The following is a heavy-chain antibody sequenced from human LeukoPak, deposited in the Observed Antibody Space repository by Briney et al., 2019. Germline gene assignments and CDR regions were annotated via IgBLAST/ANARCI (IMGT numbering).Heavy chain of an antibody. Sequence: SETLSLTCTVSGGSLSSGSYYWSWIRQPAGKGLEWIGRIYYSGSTNYNPSLKSRVTISVDTSKNQFSLKLSSVTAADTAVYYCARDRAGLLGYFQHWGQGTLVTVSS. CDR3: ARDRAGLLGYFQH. V-gene: IGHV4-61*10. CDR2: IYYSGST. D-gene: IGHD3-22*01. J-gene: IGHJ1*01. CDR1: GGSLSSGSYY.